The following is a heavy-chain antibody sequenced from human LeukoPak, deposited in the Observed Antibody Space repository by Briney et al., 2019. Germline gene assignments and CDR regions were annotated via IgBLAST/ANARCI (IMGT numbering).Heavy chain of an antibody. J-gene: IGHJ3*02. CDR1: RYSFTSYW. CDR3: ARRGPYNFAFDI. D-gene: IGHD5-24*01. CDR2: IYPGDSDT. Sequence: LGESLKISCKGSRYSFTSYWIGWVRQMHGKGLEWMGIIYPGDSDTRYSPSFQGEVTISADKSISTAYLQWSSLKASDAAMYYCARRGPYNFAFDIWGQGTMVTVSS. V-gene: IGHV5-51*01.